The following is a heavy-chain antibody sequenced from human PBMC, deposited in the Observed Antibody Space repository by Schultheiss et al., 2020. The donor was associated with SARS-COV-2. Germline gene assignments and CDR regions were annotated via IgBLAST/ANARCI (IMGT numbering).Heavy chain of an antibody. Sequence: GESLKISCAASGFTFSSYSMNWVRQAPGKGLEWVSSISSSSSYIYYADSVKGRFTISRDNAKNSLYLQMNSLRAEDTAVYYCARLGSGWYAFDIWGQGTMVTVSS. J-gene: IGHJ3*02. CDR2: ISSSSSYI. D-gene: IGHD6-19*01. CDR3: ARLGSGWYAFDI. CDR1: GFTFSSYS. V-gene: IGHV3-21*01.